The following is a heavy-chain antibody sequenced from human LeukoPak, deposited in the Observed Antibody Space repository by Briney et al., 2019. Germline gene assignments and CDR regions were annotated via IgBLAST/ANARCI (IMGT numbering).Heavy chain of an antibody. CDR1: GFTFDDYA. Sequence: GGSLRLSCAASGFTFDDYAMHWVRQAPGKGLEGVSGISWNSGSIGYADSVKGRFTISRDNAKNSLYLQMNSLRAEDTALYYCAKHNSGYSSSWALIDYWGQGTLVPVSS. D-gene: IGHD6-13*01. V-gene: IGHV3-9*01. J-gene: IGHJ4*02. CDR2: ISWNSGSI. CDR3: AKHNSGYSSSWALIDY.